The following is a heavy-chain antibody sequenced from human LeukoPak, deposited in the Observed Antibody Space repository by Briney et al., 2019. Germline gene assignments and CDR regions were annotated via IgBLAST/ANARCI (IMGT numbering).Heavy chain of an antibody. CDR3: ARGTRGVNSPYFDY. V-gene: IGHV1-18*01. CDR2: ISAYNGNT. J-gene: IGHJ4*02. CDR1: GYTFTSYG. D-gene: IGHD4-23*01. Sequence: ASVKVSCKAFGYTFTSYGISWVRQAPGQGLEWMGWISAYNGNTNYAQKLQGRVTMTTDTSTSTAYMELRSLRSDDTAVYYCARGTRGVNSPYFDYWGQGTLVTVSS.